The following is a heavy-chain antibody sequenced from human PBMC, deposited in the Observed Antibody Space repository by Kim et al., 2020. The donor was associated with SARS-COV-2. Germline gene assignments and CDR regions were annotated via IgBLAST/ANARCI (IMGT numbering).Heavy chain of an antibody. J-gene: IGHJ3*01. D-gene: IGHD3-16*02. CDR2: ISSTGTYR. V-gene: IGHV3-21*01. Sequence: GGSLRLSCAASGFTLRTNGMSWVRLAPGKGLEWVSSISSTGTYRYYADSVRGRFTISRDNAKNSLYLQLNSLRVEDTALYYCARDTARVDDFVWGTYRPDDFDVWGQGTMVTVSS. CDR1: GFTLRTNG. CDR3: ARDTARVDDFVWGTYRPDDFDV.